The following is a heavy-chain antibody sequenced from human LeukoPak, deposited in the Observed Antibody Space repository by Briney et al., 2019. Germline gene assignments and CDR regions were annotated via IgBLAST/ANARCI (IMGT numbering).Heavy chain of an antibody. D-gene: IGHD5-18*01. V-gene: IGHV3-7*03. CDR1: GFIYRNYW. CDR2: INQDACEK. Sequence: GGSVRLSCAACGFIYRNYWMNWVRQARGRGLEGVANINQDACEKNYVDSVRGRFTISRDNAKNSLYLQMNSLRAEDTAVYYCARDRAMDDFWGQGTLVAVSS. J-gene: IGHJ4*02. CDR3: ARDRAMDDF.